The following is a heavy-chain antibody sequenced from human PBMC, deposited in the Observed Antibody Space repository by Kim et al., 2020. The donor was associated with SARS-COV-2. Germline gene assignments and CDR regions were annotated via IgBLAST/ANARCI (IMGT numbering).Heavy chain of an antibody. V-gene: IGHV1-3*01. D-gene: IGHD6-19*01. CDR3: AREAVAGSCDY. CDR1: GYTFTTFA. CDR2: VNGGNGNT. J-gene: IGHJ4*02. Sequence: ASVKVSCKASGYTFTTFALYWVRRAPGQRLEWMGWVNGGNGNTRYSQKFQGRVSITRDTSATTAYLEVSGLISEDTAVYYCAREAVAGSCDYWGQGSLVTVSS.